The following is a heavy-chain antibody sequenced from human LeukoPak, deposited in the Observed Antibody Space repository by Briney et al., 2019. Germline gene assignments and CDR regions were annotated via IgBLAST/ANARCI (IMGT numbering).Heavy chain of an antibody. CDR2: IYHSGST. CDR1: GDSISSYY. D-gene: IGHD6-6*01. V-gene: IGHV4-59*01. Sequence: PSETLSPTCTVSGDSISSYYWNWIRQPPGKGLEWIGYIYHSGSTNYNPALKSRVTMSVDTSKNQFSLKLNSVTAADTAVYYCASRRGSSSFDHWGQGILVTVSS. CDR3: ASRRGSSSFDH. J-gene: IGHJ4*02.